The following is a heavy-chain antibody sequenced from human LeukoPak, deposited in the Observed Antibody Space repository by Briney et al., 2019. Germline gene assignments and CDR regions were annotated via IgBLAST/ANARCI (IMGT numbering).Heavy chain of an antibody. Sequence: EASVKVSCKASGYTFTDYFMNWVRQAPGQGLEWMGWINPKSGGTVYAQKFQGRVTMTRDTSSSTAYMELSRLRSDDTAVYYCARGYGSGSFDYWGQGTLVTVSS. CDR3: ARGYGSGSFDY. CDR2: INPKSGGT. D-gene: IGHD3-10*01. V-gene: IGHV1-2*02. CDR1: GYTFTDYF. J-gene: IGHJ4*02.